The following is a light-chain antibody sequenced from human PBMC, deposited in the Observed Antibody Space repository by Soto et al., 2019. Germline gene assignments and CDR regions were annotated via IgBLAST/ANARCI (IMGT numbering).Light chain of an antibody. CDR1: RGIGGN. CDR2: TAS. CDR3: QQLNNYPRT. Sequence: DIQLTQSPSFFSPSVGEEVPIICRPGRGIGGNLAWYQQKPGKAPKLLISTASTLQSGVPSRFSGSGSGTEFTLTISSLQPEDFATYYCQQLNNYPRTFGQGTKVEIK. J-gene: IGKJ1*01. V-gene: IGKV1-9*01.